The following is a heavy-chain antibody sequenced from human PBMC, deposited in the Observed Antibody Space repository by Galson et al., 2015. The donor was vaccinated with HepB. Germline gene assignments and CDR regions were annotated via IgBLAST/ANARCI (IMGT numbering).Heavy chain of an antibody. Sequence: PALVKPTQTLTLTCTFSGFSLSTSGVGVGWIRQPPGKALEWLALIYWDDDKRYSPSLKSRLTITKDTSKNQVVLTMTNMDPVDTATYYCAHRRSGYYVRDWFDPWGQGTLVTVSS. CDR1: GFSLSTSGVG. V-gene: IGHV2-5*02. CDR3: AHRRSGYYVRDWFDP. CDR2: IYWDDDK. J-gene: IGHJ5*02. D-gene: IGHD3-10*02.